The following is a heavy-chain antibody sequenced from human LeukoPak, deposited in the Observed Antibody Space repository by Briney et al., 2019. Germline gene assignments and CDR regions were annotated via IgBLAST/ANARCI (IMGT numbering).Heavy chain of an antibody. Sequence: PGGSLRLSCAASGFTFSSYSMNWVRQAPGKGLEWVSRINSDGSSTSYADSVKGRFTISRDNAKNTLYLQMNSLRAEDTAVYYCARRSSSWSNWFDPWGQGTLVTVSS. CDR2: INSDGSST. CDR3: ARRSSSWSNWFDP. CDR1: GFTFSSYS. V-gene: IGHV3-74*01. D-gene: IGHD6-13*01. J-gene: IGHJ5*02.